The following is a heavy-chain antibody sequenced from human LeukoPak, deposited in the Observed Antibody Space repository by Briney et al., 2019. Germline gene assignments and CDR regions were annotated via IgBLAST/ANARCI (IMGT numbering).Heavy chain of an antibody. CDR2: ISSSSSYI. D-gene: IGHD3-3*01. CDR1: GFTFSSYS. V-gene: IGHV3-21*01. J-gene: IGHJ4*02. Sequence: GGSLRLSCAASGFTFSSYSMNWVRQAPGKGLEWVSSISSSSSYIYYADSVKGRFTISRDNANNSLYLPINSLRAEGRDVYYCARDNGYDFWSGYYGHWGQGTLVTVSS. CDR3: ARDNGYDFWSGYYGH.